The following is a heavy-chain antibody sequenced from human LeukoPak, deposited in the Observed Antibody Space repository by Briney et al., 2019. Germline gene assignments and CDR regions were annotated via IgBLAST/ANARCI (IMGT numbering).Heavy chain of an antibody. J-gene: IGHJ4*02. V-gene: IGHV4-34*01. CDR1: GGSFSGYY. CDR3: ARSLDYYDSSGQNY. Sequence: SETLSLTCAVYGGSFSGYYWSWIRQPPGKGLEWIGSIYHSGITYYNPSLKSRVTISVDTSKNNFSLTLNSVTAADTAVYYCARSLDYYDSSGQNYWGQGILVTVSS. CDR2: IYHSGIT. D-gene: IGHD3-22*01.